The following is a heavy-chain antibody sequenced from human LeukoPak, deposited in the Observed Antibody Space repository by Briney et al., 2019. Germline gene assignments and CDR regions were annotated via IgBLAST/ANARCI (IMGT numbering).Heavy chain of an antibody. CDR3: AKDDKGDFYFDY. CDR1: GFTFNYDA. V-gene: IGHV3-23*01. Sequence: GGSLRLSCAASGFTFNYDAISWVRQAPGKGLEWVSSVRGNGGSTYYSDSVRGRFTISRDISKNTVYLQMNSLRAEDTAMYYCAKDDKGDFYFDYWGQGTLVTVSS. CDR2: VRGNGGST. D-gene: IGHD3-16*01. J-gene: IGHJ4*02.